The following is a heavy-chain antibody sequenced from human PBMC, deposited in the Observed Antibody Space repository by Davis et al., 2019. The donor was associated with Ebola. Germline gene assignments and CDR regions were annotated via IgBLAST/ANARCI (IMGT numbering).Heavy chain of an antibody. J-gene: IGHJ5*02. CDR1: GDSVSSAG. CDR3: TRGWLRGWFDP. V-gene: IGHV6-1*01. CDR2: TYYKSKWYN. Sequence: HSQTLSLTCAISGDSVSSAGWNWIRQSPSRGLEWLGRTYYKSKWYNDYAVSVKSRITINADTSGNKFYLQLNSVTPDDTAVYYCTRGWLRGWFDPWGQGTQVIVSS. D-gene: IGHD5-12*01.